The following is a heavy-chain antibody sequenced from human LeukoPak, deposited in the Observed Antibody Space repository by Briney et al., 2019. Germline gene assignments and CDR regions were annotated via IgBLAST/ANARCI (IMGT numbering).Heavy chain of an antibody. CDR3: ARDLAGGWPRFDY. D-gene: IGHD6-19*01. J-gene: IGHJ4*02. CDR1: GYSISSNYY. CDR2: IYHSGST. V-gene: IGHV4-38-2*02. Sequence: PSETLSLTCTVSGYSISSNYYWDWIRQPPGKGLEWIGSIYHSGSTYYNPSLKSRVTISVDTSKNQFSLKLSSVTAADTAVYYCARDLAGGWPRFDYWGQGTLVTVSP.